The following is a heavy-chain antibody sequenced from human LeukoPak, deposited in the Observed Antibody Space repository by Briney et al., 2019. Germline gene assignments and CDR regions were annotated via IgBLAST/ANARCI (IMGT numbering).Heavy chain of an antibody. D-gene: IGHD3-10*01. J-gene: IGHJ4*02. CDR2: ISASGGST. CDR1: GFTFSTYA. V-gene: IGHV3-23*01. CDR3: ANSGAGSFDY. Sequence: GGSLRLSCAASGFTFSTYAMSWVRQAQGKGLEWVSGISASGGSTYYAGSVKGRFTISRDNSKNTLYLQMNSLRAEDTAVYYCANSGAGSFDYWGQGTLVTVSS.